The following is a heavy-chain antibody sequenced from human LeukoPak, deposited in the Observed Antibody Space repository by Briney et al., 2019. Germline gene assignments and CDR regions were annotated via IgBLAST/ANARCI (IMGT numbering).Heavy chain of an antibody. CDR3: ARDVRSSGWRTKYYFDY. D-gene: IGHD6-19*01. V-gene: IGHV1-46*01. J-gene: IGHJ4*02. CDR2: INPSGGST. Sequence: ASVKVSCKASGYTFTSYYMHWVRQAPGQGLEWMGIINPSGGSTSYAQKFQGRVTMTRDTSTSTVYMELSSLRSEDTAVYYCARDVRSSGWRTKYYFDYWGQGTLVTVSS. CDR1: GYTFTSYY.